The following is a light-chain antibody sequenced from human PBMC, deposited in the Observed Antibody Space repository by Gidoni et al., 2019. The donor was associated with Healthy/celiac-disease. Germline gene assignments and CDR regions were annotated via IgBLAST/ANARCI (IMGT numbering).Light chain of an antibody. Sequence: ELVLTQSPGTLSLSPGERATLSCRASQSVSSSYLAWYQQKPGQAPRLLSYGASSRATGIPDRFSGSGSGTDFTLTISRLEPEDFAVYYCQQYGSSPSTFGQGTRLEIK. CDR2: GAS. CDR3: QQYGSSPST. CDR1: QSVSSSY. J-gene: IGKJ5*01. V-gene: IGKV3-20*01.